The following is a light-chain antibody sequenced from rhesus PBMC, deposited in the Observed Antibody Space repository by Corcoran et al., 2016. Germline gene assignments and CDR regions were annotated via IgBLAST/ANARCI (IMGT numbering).Light chain of an antibody. CDR3: LQGYTTPWT. J-gene: IGKJ1*01. Sequence: DIQMTQSPSSLSASVGDRVTVTCRASQGINKELSWYQQKPGKAPTLLIYAAASLQTGVSSRLSGSGSRTDCTITSTSRQPENIATYYCLQGYTTPWTFGQGTKVEVE. V-gene: IGKV1-94*01. CDR1: QGINKE. CDR2: AAA.